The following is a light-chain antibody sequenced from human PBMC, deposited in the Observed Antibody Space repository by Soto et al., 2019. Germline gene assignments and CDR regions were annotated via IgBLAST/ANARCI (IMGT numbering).Light chain of an antibody. J-gene: IGLJ1*01. CDR1: SSDVCAYNY. V-gene: IGLV2-14*01. CDR2: EVS. CDR3: SSLTTSFTYV. Sequence: QSALTQPASVSGSPGQSVAISCTGTSSDVCAYNYVSWYQQHPGKAPKLLLSEVSNRPSGVSDRFSGSKSGNTASLTISGLQAEDEADYYCSSLTTSFTYVFGTGTKLTVL.